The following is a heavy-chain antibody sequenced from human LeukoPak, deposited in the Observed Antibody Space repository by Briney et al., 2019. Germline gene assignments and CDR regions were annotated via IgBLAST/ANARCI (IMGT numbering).Heavy chain of an antibody. CDR2: IYYSGST. D-gene: IGHD3-22*01. CDR1: GGSISSYY. J-gene: IGHJ5*02. CDR3: ARGDDSSGYYYLNWFDP. V-gene: IGHV4-59*01. Sequence: SETLSLTWTVSGGSISSYYWSWIRQPPGKGLEWIGYIYYSGSTNYNPSLKSRVTISVDTSKNQFSLKLSSVTAADTAVYYCARGDDSSGYYYLNWFDPWGQGTLVTVSS.